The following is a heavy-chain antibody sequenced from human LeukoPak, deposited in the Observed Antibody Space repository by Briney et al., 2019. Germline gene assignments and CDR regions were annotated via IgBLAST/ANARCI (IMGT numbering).Heavy chain of an antibody. D-gene: IGHD3-22*01. V-gene: IGHV4-4*02. J-gene: IGHJ4*02. Sequence: SASLSLTCTVYGDSINSLALWCRVRQPPRKRLEWFGEMSLSGTTHYNPSFKSRVTISIDKSKNQFFLNLRSVTAADTAVYYCAGLVGRYSSGLYYYYFDYWRQGTLLTVSS. CDR3: AGLVGRYSSGLYYYYFDY. CDR1: GDSINSLAL. CDR2: MSLSGTT.